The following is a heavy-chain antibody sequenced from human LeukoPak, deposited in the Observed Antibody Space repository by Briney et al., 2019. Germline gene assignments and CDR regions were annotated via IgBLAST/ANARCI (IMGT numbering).Heavy chain of an antibody. CDR1: GYSFTSYW. Sequence: GESLKISCKGSGYSFTSYWIGWVRQMPGKGLEWMGIIYPGDSDTRYSPSFQGQVTISADKSISTAYLQWSSLKASDTAMYYCARLYSSSWYVGPEYFDYWGQGTLVTVPS. D-gene: IGHD6-13*01. CDR2: IYPGDSDT. J-gene: IGHJ4*02. V-gene: IGHV5-51*01. CDR3: ARLYSSSWYVGPEYFDY.